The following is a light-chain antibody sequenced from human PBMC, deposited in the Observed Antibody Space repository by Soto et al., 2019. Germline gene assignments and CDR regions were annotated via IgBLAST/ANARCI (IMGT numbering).Light chain of an antibody. CDR2: DDH. CDR3: ATWDLTLSAGVL. J-gene: IGLJ2*01. Sequence: QSVLTQPPSVSAAPGQRVSISCSGGSSNIGKNSVSWYQQLPATAPKLLLYDDHQRPSGIPDRFSASKSGTSATLDITGPQPADEADYYCATWDLTLSAGVLFGGGTKLTVL. V-gene: IGLV1-51*01. CDR1: SSNIGKNS.